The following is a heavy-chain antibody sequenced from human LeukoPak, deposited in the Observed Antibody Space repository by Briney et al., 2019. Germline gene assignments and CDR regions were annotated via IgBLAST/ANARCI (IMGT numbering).Heavy chain of an antibody. J-gene: IGHJ4*01. Sequence: PGGSLRLSCAASGFTFSSYAMSWVRQAPGKGLEWVSAIGGSGGSTYYADSVKGRFTISRDNSKNTLYLQMNSLRAEDTAVYYCAKTDAVVPYFDYWGQGTLVTVSS. V-gene: IGHV3-23*01. CDR1: GFTFSSYA. D-gene: IGHD3-22*01. CDR2: IGGSGGST. CDR3: AKTDAVVPYFDY.